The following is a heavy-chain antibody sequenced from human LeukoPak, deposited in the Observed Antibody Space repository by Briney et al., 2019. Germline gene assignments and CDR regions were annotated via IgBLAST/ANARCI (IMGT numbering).Heavy chain of an antibody. Sequence: GGSLRLSCAASGFTFSSYAMSWVRQAQGNGLEWVSAISGSGGSTYYADSVKGRFTISRDNSKNTLYLQMNSLRAEDTAVYYCAKDASPGGTVTTDLDYWGQGTLVTVSS. CDR3: AKDASPGGTVTTDLDY. D-gene: IGHD4-17*01. CDR1: GFTFSSYA. CDR2: ISGSGGST. J-gene: IGHJ4*02. V-gene: IGHV3-23*01.